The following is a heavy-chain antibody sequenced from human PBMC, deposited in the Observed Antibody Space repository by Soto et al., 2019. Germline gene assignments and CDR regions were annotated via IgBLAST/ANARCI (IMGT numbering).Heavy chain of an antibody. V-gene: IGHV2-70*01. D-gene: IGHD6-13*01. CDR3: ARQQQSYYYYGMDV. CDR1: GFSLSTSGMC. CDR2: IDWDDDK. Sequence: SGPTLVNPTQTLTLTCTFSGFSLSTSGMCVSWIRQPPGKALEWLALIDWDDDKYYSTPLKTRLTISKDTSKNQVVLTMTNMDPVDTAMYYCARQQQSYYYYGMDVWGQGTTVTVSS. J-gene: IGHJ6*02.